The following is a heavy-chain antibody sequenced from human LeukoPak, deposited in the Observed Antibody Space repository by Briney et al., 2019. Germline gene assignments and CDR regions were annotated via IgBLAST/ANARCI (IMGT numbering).Heavy chain of an antibody. Sequence: PSETLSLTCAVYGGSFSGYYWSWIRQPPGKGLEWIGEINHSGSTNYNPSLKSRVTISVDTSKNLFSLKLSSVSAADTAVYYCARSVYQIDSSGFYHVWGQGTLVTVSS. CDR2: INHSGST. CDR1: GGSFSGYY. V-gene: IGHV4-34*01. J-gene: IGHJ4*02. D-gene: IGHD3-22*01. CDR3: ARSVYQIDSSGFYHV.